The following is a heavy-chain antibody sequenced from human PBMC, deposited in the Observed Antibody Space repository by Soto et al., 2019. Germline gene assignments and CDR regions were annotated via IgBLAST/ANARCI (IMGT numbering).Heavy chain of an antibody. CDR2: VFSSGNT. Sequence: PSETLSLTCSVPGGAISSYYWSWVRQPAGKGLEWIGRVFSSGNTNYNASLKSRVTMSIDTSKSEVSLTLRSVTAADTAVYYCARVAFSYFGMDVWGPGTTVTVSS. CDR1: GGAISSYY. D-gene: IGHD3-3*02. V-gene: IGHV4-4*07. J-gene: IGHJ6*02. CDR3: ARVAFSYFGMDV.